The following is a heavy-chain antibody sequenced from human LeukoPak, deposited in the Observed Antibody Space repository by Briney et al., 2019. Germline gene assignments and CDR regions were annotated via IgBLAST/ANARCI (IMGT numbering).Heavy chain of an antibody. CDR2: ISSSSSTI. D-gene: IGHD6-13*01. J-gene: IGHJ5*02. V-gene: IGHV3-48*01. Sequence: PGGSLRLACAASGFTFSSYSMNWVRQAPGKGLEWVSYISSSSSTIYYADSVKGRFTISRDNAKNSLYLQMNSLRAEDTAVYYCARDPGSSSSWYDWFDPWGQGTLVTVSS. CDR1: GFTFSSYS. CDR3: ARDPGSSSSWYDWFDP.